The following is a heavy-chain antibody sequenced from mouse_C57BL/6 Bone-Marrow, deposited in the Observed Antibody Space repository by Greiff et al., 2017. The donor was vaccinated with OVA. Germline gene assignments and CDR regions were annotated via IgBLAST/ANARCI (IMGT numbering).Heavy chain of an antibody. CDR1: GYTFTSYW. D-gene: IGHD1-1*01. J-gene: IGHJ1*03. CDR2: IDPKSGGT. Sequence: QVQLQQPGAELVKPGASVKLSCKASGYTFTSYWMHWVKQRPGRGLEWIGRIDPKSGGTKYNEKFKSKATLTVDKPSSTAYMQLSSLTSEDSAVYDCARSGYYGSHYWYFDVWGTGTTVTVSS. V-gene: IGHV1-72*01. CDR3: ARSGYYGSHYWYFDV.